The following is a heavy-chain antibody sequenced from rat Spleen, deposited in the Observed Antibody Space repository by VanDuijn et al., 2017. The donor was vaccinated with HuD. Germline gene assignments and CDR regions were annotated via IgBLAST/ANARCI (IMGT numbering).Heavy chain of an antibody. Sequence: EVQMVESSGGLVQPGRSLKLSCAASGFTFSDYGMAWVRQAPTKGLEWVATISYGDSSGHSSTYYRDSVKGRFTIARDNAKSTLSLQMDSLRSDDTATYYCARRHYGYTDYFDYWGQGVMVTVSS. CDR3: ARRHYGYTDYFDY. V-gene: IGHV5-29*01. J-gene: IGHJ2*01. CDR1: GFTFSDYG. CDR2: ISYGDSSGHSST. D-gene: IGHD1-9*01.